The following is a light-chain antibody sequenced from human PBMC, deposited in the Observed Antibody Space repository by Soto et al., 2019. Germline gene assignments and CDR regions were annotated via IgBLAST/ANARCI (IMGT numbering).Light chain of an antibody. CDR3: QQYAGSAT. CDR1: QSVSSNY. J-gene: IGKJ1*01. V-gene: IGKV3-20*01. Sequence: EIVLTQSPGTLSLSPGERATLSCRASQSVSSNYLAWYQQKPGQAPRLLIYGASSRATGIPDRFSGSGSGTDFTLTVSSLEPEDFAVYYCQQYAGSATFGQGTKVEI. CDR2: GAS.